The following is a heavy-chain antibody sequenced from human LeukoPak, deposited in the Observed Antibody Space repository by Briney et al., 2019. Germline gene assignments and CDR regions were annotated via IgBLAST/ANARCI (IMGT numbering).Heavy chain of an antibody. D-gene: IGHD2-21*01. CDR2: IVGSGGTT. CDR1: GFTFSSYA. Sequence: PGGSLRLSCAASGFTFSSYAMSWVRQAPGKGLEWVSAIVGSGGTTYYADSVKGRFTISRDNSKNTLYLQMNSLRAEDTAVYYCAKDPYRVIVATGNYLDPWGQGTLVTVSS. V-gene: IGHV3-23*01. CDR3: AKDPYRVIVATGNYLDP. J-gene: IGHJ5*02.